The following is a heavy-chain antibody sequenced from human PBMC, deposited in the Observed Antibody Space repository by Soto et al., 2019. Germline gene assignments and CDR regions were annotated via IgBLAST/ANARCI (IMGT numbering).Heavy chain of an antibody. D-gene: IGHD3-10*01. Sequence: GAGPTPVNPPQTPTLTCTLSGFSLSTSGEAVGWIRQPPGKGLEWLALIYWNGIERYSPSLKNRLSITKDTSKNNVVLTMTNMDPVDTATYYCAHGDPLDFHYWGQGTLVTVSS. CDR3: AHGDPLDFHY. CDR1: GFSLSTSGEA. V-gene: IGHV2-5*01. J-gene: IGHJ4*02. CDR2: IYWNGIE.